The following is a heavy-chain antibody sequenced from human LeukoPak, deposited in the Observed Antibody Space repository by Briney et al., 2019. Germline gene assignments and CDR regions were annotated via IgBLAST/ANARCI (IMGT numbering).Heavy chain of an antibody. CDR3: ARDPGTLLRGSRRGYDGNYYYMDV. D-gene: IGHD3-10*01. Sequence: SETLSLTCTVSGDSISSDDYYWSWIRQPAGKGLEWIGRFSASGNSNCNPSLKSRLTMSIDTSRNQFSLKLTSVTAADTAVYYCARDPGTLLRGSRRGYDGNYYYMDVWGKGTTVTISS. V-gene: IGHV4-61*02. CDR1: GDSISSDDYY. J-gene: IGHJ6*03. CDR2: FSASGNS.